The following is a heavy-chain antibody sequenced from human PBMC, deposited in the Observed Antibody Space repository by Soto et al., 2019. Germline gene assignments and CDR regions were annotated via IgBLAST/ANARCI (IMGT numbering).Heavy chain of an antibody. CDR2: ISGSGGSI. D-gene: IGHD3-10*01. V-gene: IGHV3-23*01. Sequence: LRLSCAASGFTFSSYAMSWVRQAPGKGLEWVSAISGSGGSIYYADSVKGRFTISRDNSKNTLYLQMNSLRAEDTAVYYCARDRRGAYYFDYWGQGPLVTVSS. CDR1: GFTFSSYA. J-gene: IGHJ4*02. CDR3: ARDRRGAYYFDY.